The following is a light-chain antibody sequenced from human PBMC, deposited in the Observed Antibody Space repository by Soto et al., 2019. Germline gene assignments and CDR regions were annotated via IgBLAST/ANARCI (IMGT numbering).Light chain of an antibody. CDR2: WAS. J-gene: IGKJ4*01. CDR1: QSVLYSSNNKNY. CDR3: QQYYSSPLT. Sequence: DIVMTQSPASLAVSLGERATINCKSSQSVLYSSNNKNYLAWYQQKPGQPPKLLIYWASTRESGVPDRFRGSGSGTDFTLTITSLQAEDVAVYYCQQYYSSPLTFGGGTKVDIK. V-gene: IGKV4-1*01.